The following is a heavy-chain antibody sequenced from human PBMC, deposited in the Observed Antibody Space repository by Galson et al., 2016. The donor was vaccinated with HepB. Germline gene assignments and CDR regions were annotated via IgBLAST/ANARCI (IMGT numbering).Heavy chain of an antibody. CDR3: AREGNSIAPDY. Sequence: SLRLSCAASGFNFVAYVISWFRQAPGKGLEWVGFIRTTYYPGPTEYAASVRGRFTISRDDSKSIAYLQMNSLRAEDTAVYYCAREGNSIAPDYWGQGTLVTVPS. J-gene: IGHJ4*02. V-gene: IGHV3-49*03. CDR2: IRTTYYPGPT. CDR1: GFNFVAYV. D-gene: IGHD2/OR15-2a*01.